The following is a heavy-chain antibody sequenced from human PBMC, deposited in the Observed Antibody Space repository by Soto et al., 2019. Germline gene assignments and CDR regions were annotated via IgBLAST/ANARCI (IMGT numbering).Heavy chain of an antibody. CDR2: ISAYNGNT. CDR1: GYTFTS. V-gene: IGHV1-18*01. D-gene: IGHD3-3*01. Sequence: QLQLVQSGAEVKKPGASVKVSCKASGYTFTSFSWVRQARGQGLEWMGWISAYNGNTNYAQKLQGRVTMTTDTSTSTAYMELRSLRSDDTAVYYCASETSVNAFEVWGQGTMVTVSS. J-gene: IGHJ3*01. CDR3: ASETSVNAFEV.